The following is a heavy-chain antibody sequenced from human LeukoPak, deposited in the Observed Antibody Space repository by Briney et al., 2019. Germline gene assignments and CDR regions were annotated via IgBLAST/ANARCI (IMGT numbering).Heavy chain of an antibody. J-gene: IGHJ4*02. CDR3: ARAIGDFDHLSYYYFDY. V-gene: IGHV4-39*01. Sequence: SETLSLTSLLYSASISSNTYYCDWILQPPWKGLDWIGSISYRGSAYYNPSLKSRVTMSVDPSKNKFSLNLSSVTAADTAVYYCARAIGDFDHLSYYYFDYWGQGTQVTVSS. CDR1: SASISSNTYY. D-gene: IGHD4-17*01. CDR2: ISYRGSA.